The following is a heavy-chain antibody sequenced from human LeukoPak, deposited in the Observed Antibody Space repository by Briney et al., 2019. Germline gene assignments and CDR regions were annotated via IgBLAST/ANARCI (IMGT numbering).Heavy chain of an antibody. D-gene: IGHD3-22*01. CDR3: ARSPRSGSYYPNAFDI. V-gene: IGHV3-48*01. J-gene: IGHJ3*02. CDR1: GFTFSSYS. Sequence: GGSLRLSCAASGFTFSSYSMNWVRQAPGKGLEWVSYISSSSSTIYYADSVKGRFTISRDNAKNSLYLQMNSLRAEDTAVHYCARSPRSGSYYPNAFDIWGQGTMVTVSS. CDR2: ISSSSSTI.